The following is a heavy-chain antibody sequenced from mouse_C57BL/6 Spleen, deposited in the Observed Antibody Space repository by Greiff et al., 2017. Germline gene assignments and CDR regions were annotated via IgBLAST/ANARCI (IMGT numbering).Heavy chain of an antibody. CDR3: ARSEGDGYYDAMDY. D-gene: IGHD2-3*01. Sequence: VKLVESGAELVKPGASVKISCKASGYAFSSYWMNWVKQRPGKGLEWIGQIYPGDGDTNYNGKFKGKATLTADKSSSTAYMQLSSLTSEDSAVXFCARSEGDGYYDAMDYWGQGTSVTVSS. J-gene: IGHJ4*01. CDR1: GYAFSSYW. V-gene: IGHV1-80*01. CDR2: IYPGDGDT.